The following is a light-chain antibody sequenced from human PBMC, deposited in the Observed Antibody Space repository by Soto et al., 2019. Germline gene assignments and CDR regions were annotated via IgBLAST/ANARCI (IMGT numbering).Light chain of an antibody. Sequence: EIVLTQSPDILSLSPGERATLSCRASQNIDTYLDWYQQKPGQSPRLLIFDASSRATGTPARFSGSGSETDFTLTISSLEPEDFARYHCLQREAWNLTFGHGTKV. CDR2: DAS. J-gene: IGKJ1*01. CDR1: QNIDTY. V-gene: IGKV3D-11*02. CDR3: LQREAWNLT.